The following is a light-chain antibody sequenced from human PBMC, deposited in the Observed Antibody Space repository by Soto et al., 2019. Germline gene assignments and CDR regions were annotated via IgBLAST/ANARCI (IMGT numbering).Light chain of an antibody. J-gene: IGKJ4*01. Sequence: EIVLTQSPATLSLSPGERATLSCRASQSISSHLAWYQQKPGQAPRLLIYDASNRATGIPARFSGSGSGTDVTLTISSLAPEDFAVYYCQQRSNWPLTFGGGTKVEIK. V-gene: IGKV3-11*01. CDR3: QQRSNWPLT. CDR1: QSISSH. CDR2: DAS.